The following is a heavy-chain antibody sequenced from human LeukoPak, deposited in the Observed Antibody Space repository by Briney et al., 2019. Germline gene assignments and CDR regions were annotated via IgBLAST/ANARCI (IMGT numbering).Heavy chain of an antibody. CDR3: AKEGTAMASSYFDY. CDR1: GFTFSSYA. V-gene: IGHV3-30-3*01. CDR2: ISYDGSNK. J-gene: IGHJ4*02. Sequence: GGPLRLSCAASGFTFSSYAMHWVRQAPGKGLEWVAVISYDGSNKYYADSVKGRFTISRDNSKNTLYLQMNSLRDEDTAMYYCAKEGTAMASSYFDYWGQGTLITVSS. D-gene: IGHD5-18*01.